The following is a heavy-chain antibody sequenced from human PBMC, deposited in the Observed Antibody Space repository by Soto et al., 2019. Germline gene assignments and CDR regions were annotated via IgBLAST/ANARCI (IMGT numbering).Heavy chain of an antibody. V-gene: IGHV3-21*01. Sequence: GGSLRLSCAASGFTFSSYGMNWVRQAPGKGLEWVSSISSSSSHIYYADSVKGRFTISRDNAKNSLYLQMNSLRAEDTAVYYCARDLSVVVAATLDYYYYGMDVWGQGTTVTVSS. CDR2: ISSSSSHI. D-gene: IGHD2-15*01. J-gene: IGHJ6*02. CDR3: ARDLSVVVAATLDYYYYGMDV. CDR1: GFTFSSYG.